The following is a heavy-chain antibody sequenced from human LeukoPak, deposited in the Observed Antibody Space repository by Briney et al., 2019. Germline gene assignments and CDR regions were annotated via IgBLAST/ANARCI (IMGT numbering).Heavy chain of an antibody. D-gene: IGHD3-10*01. J-gene: IGHJ4*02. Sequence: PGGSLKLPCAASGFTVSSNYMSWVRQAPGKGLEWVSVIYTGGSTYYAGSVKGRFTISRDNSKNTLYLRMNSLRAEDTAVYYCATVGVWFGELPFDYWGRGILVTVSS. CDR2: IYTGGST. CDR1: GFTVSSNY. CDR3: ATVGVWFGELPFDY. V-gene: IGHV3-66*01.